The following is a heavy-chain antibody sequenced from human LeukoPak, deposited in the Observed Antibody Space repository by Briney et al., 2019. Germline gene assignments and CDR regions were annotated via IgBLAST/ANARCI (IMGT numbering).Heavy chain of an antibody. J-gene: IGHJ4*02. Sequence: SVKVSCEASGGTLSSYAISWVRQAPGQGLEWMGGIIPIFGTANYAQKFQGRVTITTDESTSTAYMELSSLRSEDTAVYYCARAGLHFPRDDFWSGYADPYYFDYWGQGTLVTVSS. V-gene: IGHV1-69*05. D-gene: IGHD3-3*01. CDR2: IIPIFGTA. CDR3: ARAGLHFPRDDFWSGYADPYYFDY. CDR1: GGTLSSYA.